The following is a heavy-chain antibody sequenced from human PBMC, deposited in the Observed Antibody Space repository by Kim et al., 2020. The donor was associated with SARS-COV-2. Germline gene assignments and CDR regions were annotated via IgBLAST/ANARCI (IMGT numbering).Heavy chain of an antibody. Sequence: GGSLRLSCAASGFTFSSYGIHWVRQAPGKGLEWVAVIWYDGSNKYYADSVKGRFTISRDNSKNTLYPQMNSLRAEDKAVYYCARDTRDYYGMDVWGQGTTVTVSS. CDR1: GFTFSSYG. V-gene: IGHV3-33*01. J-gene: IGHJ6*02. CDR3: ARDTRDYYGMDV. CDR2: IWYDGSNK.